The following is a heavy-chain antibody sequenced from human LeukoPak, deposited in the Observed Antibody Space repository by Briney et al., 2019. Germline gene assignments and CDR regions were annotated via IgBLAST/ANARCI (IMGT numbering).Heavy chain of an antibody. D-gene: IGHD3-10*01. V-gene: IGHV3-11*04. CDR1: GFTFSDYY. J-gene: IGHJ4*02. Sequence: GGSLRLSCEVSGFTFSDYYMSWIRQAPGRGLEWLSYISRSGTTIYYADSVKGRFTISRDNAKNSLYLQMNSLRAEDTAVYYCARELLLWFGEHTGFDYWGQGTLVTVSS. CDR3: ARELLLWFGEHTGFDY. CDR2: ISRSGTTI.